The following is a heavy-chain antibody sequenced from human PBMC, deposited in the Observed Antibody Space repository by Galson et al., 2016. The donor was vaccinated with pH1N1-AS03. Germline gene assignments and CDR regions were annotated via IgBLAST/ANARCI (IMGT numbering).Heavy chain of an antibody. V-gene: IGHV6-1*01. CDR3: VSDFYGDVFGY. D-gene: IGHD4-17*01. J-gene: IGHJ4*02. Sequence: CAISGDSVSSDSAVWNWIRQSPSRGLEWLGRTYYRSRWYNDYAPSLSSRVSFTADTSKNQFSLHLTSVTPEDSATYFCVSDFYGDVFGYWGQGTLVTVSS. CDR1: GDSVSSDSAV. CDR2: TYYRSRWYN.